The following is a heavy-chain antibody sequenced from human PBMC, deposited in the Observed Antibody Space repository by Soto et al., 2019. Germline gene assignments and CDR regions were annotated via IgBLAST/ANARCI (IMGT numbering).Heavy chain of an antibody. J-gene: IGHJ3*02. V-gene: IGHV3-11*01. CDR2: ISSSGSTI. CDR3: ERSSFYDFWSRHHPAAGAFDI. CDR1: GFTFSDYY. D-gene: IGHD3-3*01. Sequence: QVQLVESGGGLVKPGGSLRLSCTASGFTFSDYYMSWIRQAPGKGLEWVSYISSSGSTIYYADSVKGRFTIARDNAKNSLYLQMNSVRAEDTAMYYCERSSFYDFWSRHHPAAGAFDIWGQGTMVTVSS.